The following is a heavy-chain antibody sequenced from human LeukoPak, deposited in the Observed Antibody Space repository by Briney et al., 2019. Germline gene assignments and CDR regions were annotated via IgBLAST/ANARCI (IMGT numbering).Heavy chain of an antibody. Sequence: GGSLRLSCAASGFTFNNYAMNWVRQAPGKGLEWVSGISGSGGSTYYADSVKGRFTISRDNSKNTLYLQMNRLRAEDTAVYFCAKDPLSYYDSSGYRYFDYWGQGTLVTVS. D-gene: IGHD3-22*01. CDR1: GFTFNNYA. V-gene: IGHV3-23*01. J-gene: IGHJ4*02. CDR3: AKDPLSYYDSSGYRYFDY. CDR2: ISGSGGST.